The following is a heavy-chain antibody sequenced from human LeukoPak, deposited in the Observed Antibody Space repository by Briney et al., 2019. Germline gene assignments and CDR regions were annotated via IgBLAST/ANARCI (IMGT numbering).Heavy chain of an antibody. CDR2: IRSKAYGGTT. D-gene: IGHD1-26*01. CDR3: TRGGGELP. Sequence: GGSLRLSCTASGFTFGDYAMSWVRQAPGKGLEWGGFIRSKAYGGTTEYAASVKGRFTISRDDSKSIAYLQMNSLKTEDTAVYYCTRGGGELPWGQGTLVTVSS. CDR1: GFTFGDYA. J-gene: IGHJ4*02. V-gene: IGHV3-49*04.